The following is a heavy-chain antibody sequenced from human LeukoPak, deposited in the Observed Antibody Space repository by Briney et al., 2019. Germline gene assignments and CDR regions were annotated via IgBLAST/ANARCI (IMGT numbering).Heavy chain of an antibody. V-gene: IGHV3-7*01. CDR1: GFTFSSHW. D-gene: IGHD2/OR15-2a*01. J-gene: IGHJ4*02. CDR3: ARDHFAIGLFFDS. Sequence: PGGSLRLSCAASGFTFSSHWMSWVRQAPGKGLEWVATMNQDGREKYYVDSVEGRFTISRDNAENSLYLQMNSLRAADTALYYCARDHFAIGLFFDSWGQGNLVAVSS. CDR2: MNQDGREK.